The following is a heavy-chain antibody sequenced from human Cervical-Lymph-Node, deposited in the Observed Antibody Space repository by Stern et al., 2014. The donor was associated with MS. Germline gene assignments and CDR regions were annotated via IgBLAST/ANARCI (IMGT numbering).Heavy chain of an antibody. CDR2: INPSAGNT. J-gene: IGHJ4*02. Sequence: VQLAESGAEVKKPGASVKVSCMASGYSFTSYFINCVRQAPGQGLEWMGIINPSAGNTNYAQKFQGRVVMTSDTSTGTVYMELSSLRSEDTAVYYCARDEGADYWGQGTLVTVSS. CDR1: GYSFTSYF. V-gene: IGHV1-46*01. CDR3: ARDEGADY.